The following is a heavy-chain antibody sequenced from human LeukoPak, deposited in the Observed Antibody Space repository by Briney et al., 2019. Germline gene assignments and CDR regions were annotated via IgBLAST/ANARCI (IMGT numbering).Heavy chain of an antibody. J-gene: IGHJ4*02. CDR1: GFTFSSYG. Sequence: SLRLSCTASGFTFSSYGMHWVRQAPGKGLEWLAVVSAHGVDKFYADSVKGRFTISRDNSKNTLYLQMNSLRVEDTAVYYCVMSYSSGWYYFDYWGQGTLVTVSS. CDR3: VMSYSSGWYYFDY. D-gene: IGHD6-19*01. V-gene: IGHV3-30*12. CDR2: VSAHGVDK.